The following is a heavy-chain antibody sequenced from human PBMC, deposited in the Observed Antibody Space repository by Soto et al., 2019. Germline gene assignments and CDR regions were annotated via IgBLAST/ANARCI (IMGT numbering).Heavy chain of an antibody. D-gene: IGHD6-25*01. J-gene: IGHJ3*02. CDR2: IKEDGNDK. CDR1: GFTFGTYW. Sequence: GSLRLSCAASGFTFGTYWMSWVRRAPDQGLERVATIKEDGNDKYYVDYVKGRFTNSRDNAKKKLQLQMDSMRAEEKDINFCVRQRLSPHSFDIWGQGTMVTVSS. CDR3: VRQRLSPHSFDI. V-gene: IGHV3-7*03.